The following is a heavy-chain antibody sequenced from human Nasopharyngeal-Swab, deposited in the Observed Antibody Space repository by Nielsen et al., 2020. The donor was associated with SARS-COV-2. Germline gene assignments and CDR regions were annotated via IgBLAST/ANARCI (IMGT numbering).Heavy chain of an antibody. J-gene: IGHJ6*02. V-gene: IGHV3-23*01. CDR2: ISGSGGST. Sequence: GGSLRLSCAASGFTFSSYAMSWVRQAPGKGLEWVSAISGSGGSTYYADSVKGRFTISRDNSENTLYLQMNSLRAEDTVVYYCAKAPAAYYDILIGYYYYGMDVWGQGTTVTVSS. D-gene: IGHD3-9*01. CDR3: AKAPAAYYDILIGYYYYGMDV. CDR1: GFTFSSYA.